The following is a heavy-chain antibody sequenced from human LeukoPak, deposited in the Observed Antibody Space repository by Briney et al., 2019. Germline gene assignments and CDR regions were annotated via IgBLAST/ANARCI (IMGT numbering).Heavy chain of an antibody. Sequence: GGPLRLSCAASGFTFTKYSMNWVRQAPGKGLEWVSYINSGSYSIYYADSVKGRFTISRDNAEDSVYLQMNSLRAEDTAVYYCARDLGGYNFDYWGQGTLVTVSS. CDR1: GFTFTKYS. J-gene: IGHJ4*02. CDR2: INSGSYSI. CDR3: ARDLGGYNFDY. V-gene: IGHV3-48*04. D-gene: IGHD5-24*01.